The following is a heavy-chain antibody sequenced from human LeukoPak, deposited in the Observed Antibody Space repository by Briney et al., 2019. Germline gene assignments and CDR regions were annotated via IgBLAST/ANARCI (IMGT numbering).Heavy chain of an antibody. CDR2: IYHSGST. D-gene: IGHD3-16*01. CDR3: ARDRFRGGYFDY. J-gene: IGHJ4*02. Sequence: SETLSLTCTVSGYSISSGYYWGWIRQPPGKGLEWIGSIYHSGSTYYNPSLKSRVTISVDTSKNQFSLKLSSVTAADTAVYYCARDRFRGGYFDYWGQGTLVTVSS. V-gene: IGHV4-38-2*02. CDR1: GYSISSGYY.